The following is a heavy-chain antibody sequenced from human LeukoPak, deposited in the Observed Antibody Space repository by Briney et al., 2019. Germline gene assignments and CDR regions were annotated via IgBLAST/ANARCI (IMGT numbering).Heavy chain of an antibody. D-gene: IGHD1-26*01. CDR3: AKGFGSYYSSGVYMAY. Sequence: GGSLRLSCAASGFTFSNYWMSWVRQAPGKGLEWVANIKQDGSEKYYVDSVKGRFTISRDNSKKTLYLQMKSLRAEDTAVYYCAKGFGSYYSSGVYMAYWGQGTLVTVSS. CDR2: IKQDGSEK. J-gene: IGHJ4*02. CDR1: GFTFSNYW. V-gene: IGHV3-7*01.